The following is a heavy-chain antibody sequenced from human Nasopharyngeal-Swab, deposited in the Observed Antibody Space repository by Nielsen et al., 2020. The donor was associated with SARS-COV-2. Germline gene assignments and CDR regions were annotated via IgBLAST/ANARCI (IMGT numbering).Heavy chain of an antibody. CDR1: GFTFSSYA. V-gene: IGHV3-48*04. D-gene: IGHD3-10*02. J-gene: IGHJ4*02. Sequence: GESLKISCAASGFTFSSYAMSWVRQAPGKGLEWVSYISSSGSTIYYADSVKGRFTISRDNAKNSLYLQMNSLRAEDTAVYYCATAGVSVRSYYFDYWGQGTLVTVSS. CDR2: ISSSGSTI. CDR3: ATAGVSVRSYYFDY.